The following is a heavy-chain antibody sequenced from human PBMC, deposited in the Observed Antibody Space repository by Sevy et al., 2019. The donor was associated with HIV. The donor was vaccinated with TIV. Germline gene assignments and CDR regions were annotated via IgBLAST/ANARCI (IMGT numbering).Heavy chain of an antibody. Sequence: GGALRLSCAVSGFTFGNYAMHWVRQAPGKGLEWVSSISGSTINTSYAESVKGRFTISRDNSQNTLYLEMNSLRAEDTAVYYCAKDRTYRLSWYYLDHWGQGTLVTVSS. D-gene: IGHD6-13*01. CDR3: AKDRTYRLSWYYLDH. CDR2: ISGSTINT. CDR1: GFTFGNYA. J-gene: IGHJ4*02. V-gene: IGHV3-23*01.